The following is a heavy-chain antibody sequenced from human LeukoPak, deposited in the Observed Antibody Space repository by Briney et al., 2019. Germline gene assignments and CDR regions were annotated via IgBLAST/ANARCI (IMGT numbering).Heavy chain of an antibody. CDR2: INSDGSST. CDR3: ARSYSSGWYRGSRYFDY. V-gene: IGHV3-74*01. D-gene: IGHD6-19*01. Sequence: GGSLRLSCAASGFTFSSYWMHWVRQAPGKGLVWVSRINSDGSSTSYADSVKGRFTISRDNAKNSLYLQMNSLRAEDTAVYYCARSYSSGWYRGSRYFDYWGQGTLVTVSS. CDR1: GFTFSSYW. J-gene: IGHJ4*02.